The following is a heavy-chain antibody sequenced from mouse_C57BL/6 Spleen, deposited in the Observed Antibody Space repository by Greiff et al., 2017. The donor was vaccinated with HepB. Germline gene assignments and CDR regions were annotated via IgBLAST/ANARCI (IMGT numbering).Heavy chain of an antibody. J-gene: IGHJ2*01. Sequence: VQLQQSGPELVKPGASVKISCKASGYSFTSYYIHWVKQRPGQGLEWIGWIYPGSGNTKYNEKFKGKATLTADTSSSTAYMQLSSLTSEDSAVYYCARYYYGSLYYFDYWGQGTTLTVSS. CDR2: IYPGSGNT. CDR1: GYSFTSYY. CDR3: ARYYYGSLYYFDY. V-gene: IGHV1-66*01. D-gene: IGHD1-1*01.